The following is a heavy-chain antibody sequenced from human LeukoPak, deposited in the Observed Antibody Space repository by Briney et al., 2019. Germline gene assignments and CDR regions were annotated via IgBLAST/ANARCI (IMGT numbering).Heavy chain of an antibody. V-gene: IGHV1-18*01. J-gene: IGHJ5*02. Sequence: ASVKVSCKASGYTFTSYGISWVRQAPGQGLEWMEWISAYNGNTNYAQKLQGRVTMTRNTSISTAYMELSSLRSEDTAVYYCARERIVGDYSGGNWFDPWGQGTLVTVSS. CDR3: ARERIVGDYSGGNWFDP. D-gene: IGHD1-26*01. CDR1: GYTFTSYG. CDR2: ISAYNGNT.